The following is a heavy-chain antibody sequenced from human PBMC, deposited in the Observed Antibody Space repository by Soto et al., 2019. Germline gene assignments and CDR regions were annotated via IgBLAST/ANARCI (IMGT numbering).Heavy chain of an antibody. Sequence: SVKVSCKASGFTFTSSAVQWVRQARGQRLEWIGWIVVGSGNTNYAQKFQERVTITRDMSTSTAYMELSSLRSEDTAVYYCAAPSTYDSSGYYSPADYYHYGMDVWGQGTTVTVSS. D-gene: IGHD3-22*01. CDR2: IVVGSGNT. V-gene: IGHV1-58*01. CDR1: GFTFTSSA. CDR3: AAPSTYDSSGYYSPADYYHYGMDV. J-gene: IGHJ6*02.